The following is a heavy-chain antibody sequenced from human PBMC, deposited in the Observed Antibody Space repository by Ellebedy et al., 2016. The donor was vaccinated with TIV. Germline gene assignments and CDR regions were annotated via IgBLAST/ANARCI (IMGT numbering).Heavy chain of an antibody. Sequence: GESLKISCAASGFTFSNYALSSVRQAPGSALKWVSTFSAVGTINYADSLKGRFTLSRDNSKNTVFLKMNSLRADDTAVYYCAKVEFYGSDASFWGQGALVTVSS. CDR1: GFTFSNYA. D-gene: IGHD3-10*01. CDR2: FSAVGTI. J-gene: IGHJ4*02. V-gene: IGHV3-23*01. CDR3: AKVEFYGSDASF.